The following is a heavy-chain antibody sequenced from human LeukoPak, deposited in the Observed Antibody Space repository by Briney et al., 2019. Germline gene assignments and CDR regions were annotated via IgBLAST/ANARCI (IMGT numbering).Heavy chain of an antibody. CDR1: EFTFSSYE. D-gene: IGHD5-24*01. J-gene: IGHJ4*02. CDR2: ISSSGSTV. CDR3: AKSGYNRFDY. Sequence: LPGGSLRPSCAASEFTFSSYEMNWVRQAPGKGLEWVSSISSSGSTVYYADSVKGRFTISRDNSKNTLYLQMNSLRAEDTAVYYCAKSGYNRFDYWGQGTLVTVSS. V-gene: IGHV3-48*03.